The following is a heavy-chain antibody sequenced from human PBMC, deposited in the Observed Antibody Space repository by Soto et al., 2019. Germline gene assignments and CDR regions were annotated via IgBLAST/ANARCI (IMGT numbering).Heavy chain of an antibody. CDR2: IYHSGST. D-gene: IGHD3-9*01. CDR3: ARAPGRIFDRYFDY. Sequence: SETLSLTCAVSGGSISSSNWWSWVRQPPGKGLEWIGEIYHSGSTNYNPSLKSRVTISVDKSKNQFSLKLSSVTAADTAVYYCARAPGRIFDRYFDYWGQGTLVTVSS. CDR1: GGSISSSNW. V-gene: IGHV4-4*02. J-gene: IGHJ4*02.